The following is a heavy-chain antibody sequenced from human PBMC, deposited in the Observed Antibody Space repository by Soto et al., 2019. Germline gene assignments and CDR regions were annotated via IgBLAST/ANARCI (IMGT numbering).Heavy chain of an antibody. J-gene: IGHJ4*02. CDR2: FDPEDGET. CDR3: ATLPYSSSWYDY. D-gene: IGHD6-13*01. CDR1: GYTLTELS. Sequence: ASVKVSCKVSGYTLTELSMHWVRQAPGKGLEWMGGFDPEDGETIYAQKFQGRVTMIEDTSTDTAYMELSSLRSEDTAVYYCATLPYSSSWYDYWGQGTLVTVSS. V-gene: IGHV1-24*01.